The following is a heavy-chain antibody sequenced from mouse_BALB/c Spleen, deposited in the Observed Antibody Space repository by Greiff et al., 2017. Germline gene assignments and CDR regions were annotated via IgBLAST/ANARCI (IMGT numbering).Heavy chain of an antibody. CDR1: GYSITSDYA. Sequence: VQLQQSGPGLVKPSQSLSLTCTVTGYSITSDYAWNWIRQFPGNKLEWMGYISYSGSTSYNPSLKSRISITRDTSKNQFFLQLNSVTTEDTATYYCARSALYAARPFDYWGQGTTLTVSS. D-gene: IGHD2-3*01. V-gene: IGHV3-2*02. CDR2: ISYSGST. J-gene: IGHJ2*01. CDR3: ARSALYAARPFDY.